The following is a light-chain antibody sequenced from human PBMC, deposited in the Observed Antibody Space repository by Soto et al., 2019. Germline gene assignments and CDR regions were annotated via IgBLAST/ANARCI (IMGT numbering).Light chain of an antibody. CDR1: QNINNY. CDR3: QQYENPPT. V-gene: IGKV1-33*01. Sequence: DTQMTHAPSSRSEPVGDGVTITFQASQNINNYLNWYQQKPGRPPKLLIYDASNLEAGLPSRFRGSGSGTDFTFTISRLQPEDIATYYRQQYENPPTCGQGTRREIK. J-gene: IGKJ5*01. CDR2: DAS.